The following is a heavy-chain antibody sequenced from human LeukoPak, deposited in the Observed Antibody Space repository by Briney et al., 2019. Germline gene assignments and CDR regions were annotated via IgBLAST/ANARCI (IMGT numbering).Heavy chain of an antibody. D-gene: IGHD6-13*01. Sequence: ASVKVSCKASGYTFTSYGISWVRQAPGQGLEWMGWISAYNGNTNYAQKLQGRVTMTTDTSTSTAYMELRSLRSDDTAVYYCAGDNPSYSSSWYVLIYYYGMDVWGQGTTVTVSS. J-gene: IGHJ6*02. CDR3: AGDNPSYSSSWYVLIYYYGMDV. CDR1: GYTFTSYG. CDR2: ISAYNGNT. V-gene: IGHV1-18*01.